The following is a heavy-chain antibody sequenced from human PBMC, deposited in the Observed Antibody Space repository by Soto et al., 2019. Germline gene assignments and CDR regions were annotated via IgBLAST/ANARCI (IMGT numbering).Heavy chain of an antibody. CDR2: ISYDGSNK. V-gene: IGHV3-30-3*01. CDR1: GFTFSSYA. D-gene: IGHD6-19*01. J-gene: IGHJ4*02. CDR3: ASGWSSGWYVY. Sequence: QVQLVESGGGVVQPGRSLRLSCAASGFTFSSYAMHWVRQAPGKGLEWVAVISYDGSNKYYADSVKGRFTISRDISKNTLYLQMNSLRAEDTAVYYCASGWSSGWYVYWGQGTLVTVSS.